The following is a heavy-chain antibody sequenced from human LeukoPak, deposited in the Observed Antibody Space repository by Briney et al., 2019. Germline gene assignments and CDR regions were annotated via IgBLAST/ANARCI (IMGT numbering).Heavy chain of an antibody. CDR3: ATLAGYSSSWYEGVFDY. CDR2: MNPNSGNT. CDR1: GYTFTSYD. V-gene: IGHV1-8*01. J-gene: IGHJ4*02. Sequence: ASVKVSCKASGYTFTSYDINWVRQATGQGLEWMGWMNPNSGNTGYAQKFQGRVTMTRNTSISTAYMEPSSLRSEDTAVYYCATLAGYSSSWYEGVFDYWGQGTLVTVSS. D-gene: IGHD6-13*01.